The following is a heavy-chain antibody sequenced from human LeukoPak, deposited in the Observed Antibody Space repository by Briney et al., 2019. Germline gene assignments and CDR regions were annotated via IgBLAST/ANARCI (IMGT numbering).Heavy chain of an antibody. CDR2: IIPIFGTA. CDR1: GYTFTGYY. J-gene: IGHJ4*02. D-gene: IGHD6-19*01. V-gene: IGHV1-69*06. CDR3: ARDKAAVAGTGDFDY. Sequence: ASVKVSCKASGYTFTGYYMHWVRQAPGQGLEWMGGIIPIFGTANYAQKFQGRVTITADKSTSTAYMELSSLRSEDTAVYYCARDKAAVAGTGDFDYWGQGTLVTVSS.